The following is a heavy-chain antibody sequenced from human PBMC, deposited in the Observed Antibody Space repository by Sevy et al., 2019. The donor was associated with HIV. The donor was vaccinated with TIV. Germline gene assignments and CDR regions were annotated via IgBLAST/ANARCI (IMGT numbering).Heavy chain of an antibody. CDR2: INESGIT. CDR3: ARSPPVVVVPGAPSWFDP. D-gene: IGHD2-2*01. V-gene: IGHV4-34*01. J-gene: IGHJ5*02. Sequence: SETLSLTCAVHDGSFSGYYWNWIRQLPGKGLEWIGEINESGITYYNPSLKSRVTISVDTSKKQFSLKLNSVTAADTAVYFYARSPPVVVVPGAPSWFDPWGQGTLVTVSS. CDR1: DGSFSGYY.